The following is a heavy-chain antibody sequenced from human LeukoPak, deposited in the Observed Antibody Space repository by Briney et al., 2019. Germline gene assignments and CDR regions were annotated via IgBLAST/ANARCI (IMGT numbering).Heavy chain of an antibody. J-gene: IGHJ6*03. D-gene: IGHD3-3*01. Sequence: PSETLSLTCTVSGGSISSYYWSWIRQPAGKGLEWIGRIYTSGSTNYNPSLKSRVTMSVDTSKNQFSLKLSSVTAADTAVYYCARVAEERYDFWSGYNFNYYYYMDVWGKGTTVTVSS. CDR3: ARVAEERYDFWSGYNFNYYYYMDV. CDR1: GGSISSYY. CDR2: IYTSGST. V-gene: IGHV4-4*07.